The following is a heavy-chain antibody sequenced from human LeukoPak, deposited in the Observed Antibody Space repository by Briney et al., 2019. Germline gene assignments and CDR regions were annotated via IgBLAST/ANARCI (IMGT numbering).Heavy chain of an antibody. Sequence: PGGSLRLSCAASGVSFSAYLMSWVRQAPGKGLEGLANIKQDGSEKYYVDSVKGRFVISRDNAKNALYLQMNSLRAEDTAVYYCARVAWRQLWFCDYWGQGTLVTVSS. CDR1: GVSFSAYL. V-gene: IGHV3-7*03. CDR3: ARVAWRQLWFCDY. CDR2: IKQDGSEK. J-gene: IGHJ4*02. D-gene: IGHD5-18*01.